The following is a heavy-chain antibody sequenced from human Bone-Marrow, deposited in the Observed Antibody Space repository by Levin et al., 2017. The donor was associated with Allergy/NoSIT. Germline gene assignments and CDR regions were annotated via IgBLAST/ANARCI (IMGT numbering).Heavy chain of an antibody. J-gene: IGHJ4*02. CDR1: GFTFSNYY. V-gene: IGHV3-11*01. Sequence: PGESLKISCSASGFTFSNYYMIWIRQAPGKGLEWVAYISGSGKTLNYTDSVRGRFTISRDNAGTSVFLQMNSLRNEDTAVYYCARALGKTDWGRGTLVTVSS. CDR2: ISGSGKTL. D-gene: IGHD1-26*01. CDR3: ARALGKTD.